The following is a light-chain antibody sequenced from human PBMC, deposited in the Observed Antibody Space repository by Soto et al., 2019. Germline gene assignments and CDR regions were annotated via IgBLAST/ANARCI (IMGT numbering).Light chain of an antibody. V-gene: IGKV3-11*01. CDR2: DAS. CDR1: QSISRY. J-gene: IGKJ4*01. Sequence: EIVLTQSPATLSLSPGERATLSCRASQSISRYLAWYQQKPGQAPRLLIYDASTRATGIPDRFSGSGSGTDFTLTISSLEPEDFAVYYCQQRSNWLTFGGGTKVEIK. CDR3: QQRSNWLT.